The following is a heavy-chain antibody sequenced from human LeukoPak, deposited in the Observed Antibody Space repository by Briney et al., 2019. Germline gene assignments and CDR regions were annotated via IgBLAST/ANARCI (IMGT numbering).Heavy chain of an antibody. CDR1: GFTFSSYA. CDR2: ISGSGGST. Sequence: GGSLRLSCAASGFTFSSYAMSWVRQAPGKGLEWVSAISGSGGSTYCADSVKGRFTISRDNSKNTLYLQMNSLRAEDTAVYYCAKETIVLMVYARYNWFDPWGQGTLVTVSS. D-gene: IGHD2-8*01. J-gene: IGHJ5*02. CDR3: AKETIVLMVYARYNWFDP. V-gene: IGHV3-23*01.